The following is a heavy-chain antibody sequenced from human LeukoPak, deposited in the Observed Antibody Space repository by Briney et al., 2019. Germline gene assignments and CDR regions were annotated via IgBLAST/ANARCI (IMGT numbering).Heavy chain of an antibody. D-gene: IGHD3-10*01. CDR3: ARSSSGTYLY. CDR1: GYNFASYT. CDR2: INGDNGNT. V-gene: IGHV1-3*01. J-gene: IGHJ4*02. Sequence: GASVKVSCKTSGYNFASYTMHWLRQAPGQSPEWMGSINGDNGNTKYSEKFQGRVTFTRDTSASSAYMELSRLRSEDTAVYYCARSSSGTYLYWGQGTLVTVSS.